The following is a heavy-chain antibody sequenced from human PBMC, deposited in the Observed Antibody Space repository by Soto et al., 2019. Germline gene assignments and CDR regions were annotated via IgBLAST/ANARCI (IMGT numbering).Heavy chain of an antibody. V-gene: IGHV3-30*04. CDR2: ISYDGSEK. Sequence: QVQLVESGGGVVHPGRSLRLSCATSGFTFSPFSMHWVRQAPGKGLEWVAHISYDGSEKDYADSVKGRFTISRDNSDNTLFLQMNSLTSEDTGVYYCARGPESGDFWGQGTLVTVPS. J-gene: IGHJ4*02. CDR3: ARGPESGDF. CDR1: GFTFSPFS. D-gene: IGHD1-26*01.